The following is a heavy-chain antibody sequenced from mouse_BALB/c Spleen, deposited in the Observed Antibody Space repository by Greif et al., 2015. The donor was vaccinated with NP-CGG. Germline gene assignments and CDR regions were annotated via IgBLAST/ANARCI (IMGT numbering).Heavy chain of an antibody. Sequence: LPEPAAELARPGSSVKISCKASGYAFSSYWMNWVKQRPGQGLEWIGQIYPGDGDTNYNGKFKGKATLTADKSSSTAYMQLSSLASEGSAVYFGAREDCGTRCFGVWGAGTAVTVSS. D-gene: IGHD1-1*01. CDR3: AREDCGTRCFGV. CDR2: IYPGDGDT. J-gene: IGHJ1*01. V-gene: IGHV1-80*01. CDR1: GYAFSSYW.